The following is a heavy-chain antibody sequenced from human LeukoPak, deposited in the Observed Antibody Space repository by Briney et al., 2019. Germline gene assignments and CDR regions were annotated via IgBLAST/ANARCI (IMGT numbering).Heavy chain of an antibody. CDR3: ARGLFGGFAAAPFDH. Sequence: SVKVSCKASGGTFDNYAVSWVRDAPGLGLEWMGRIIPMLGKTNSAQKFQDRVTFTADKSTGTAYMELTHLRPDDTAVYFCARGLFGGFAAAPFDHWGQGTLVTVSP. D-gene: IGHD2-2*01. CDR2: IIPMLGKT. J-gene: IGHJ4*02. V-gene: IGHV1-69*04. CDR1: GGTFDNYA.